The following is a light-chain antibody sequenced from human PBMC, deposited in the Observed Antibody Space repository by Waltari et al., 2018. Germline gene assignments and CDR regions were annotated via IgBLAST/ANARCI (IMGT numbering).Light chain of an antibody. V-gene: IGLV2-8*01. CDR1: SSDFGSYNY. J-gene: IGLJ3*02. CDR3: SSYIGTNNWV. Sequence: QSALTQFPSASGSPGQSVTISCTGTSSDFGSYNYVSWYQHHPGKAPKLRIYEIDKRPSGVPDRFSGSMSGNTASLTVSGLQAEDEADYYCSSYIGTNNWVFGGGTKLTVL. CDR2: EID.